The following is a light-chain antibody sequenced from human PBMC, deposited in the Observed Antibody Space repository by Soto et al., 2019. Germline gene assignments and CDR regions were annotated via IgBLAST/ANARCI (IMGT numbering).Light chain of an antibody. CDR3: QQDGSSSPTT. Sequence: EIVLTQSPGTLSLSPGEGATLSCRASQSVTSNYLAWYQQRPGQAPRLLIYGASSRATGIPDRFSGGGSGTDFNLTISRLEPEDCAVYYCQQDGSSSPTTFGQGTRLEIE. CDR2: GAS. V-gene: IGKV3-20*01. CDR1: QSVTSNY. J-gene: IGKJ5*01.